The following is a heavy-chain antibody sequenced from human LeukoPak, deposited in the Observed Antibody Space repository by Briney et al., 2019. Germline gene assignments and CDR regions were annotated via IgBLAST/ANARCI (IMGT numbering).Heavy chain of an antibody. J-gene: IGHJ5*02. D-gene: IGHD2-2*01. CDR3: ARAYCSSTSCYSDWFDP. CDR1: GGSISSYY. V-gene: IGHV4-4*07. CDR2: IYNSGST. Sequence: NSSETLSLTCTVSGGSISSYYWSWIRQPAGKGLEWIGRIYNSGSTNYNPSLKSRVTMSVDTSKNQISLNLSSVTAADTAVYYCARAYCSSTSCYSDWFDPWGQGTLVTVSS.